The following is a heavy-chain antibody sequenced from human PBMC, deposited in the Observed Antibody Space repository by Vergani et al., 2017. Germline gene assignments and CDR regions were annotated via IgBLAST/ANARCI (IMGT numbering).Heavy chain of an antibody. CDR3: ARVTAVPGSIWFDP. CDR1: GDSVSNNKTT. CDR2: TYYRSKWSN. Sequence: QVQLQQSGPGLVRPSQTLSLTCVISGDSVSNNKTTWNWIRQSPSRGLEWLGRTYYRSKWSNDYAESVKSRLTIDPDTSKNLFSLHLNSVTPEDTAVYYGARVTAVPGSIWFDPWGQGTLVTVSS. V-gene: IGHV6-1*01. D-gene: IGHD6-19*01. J-gene: IGHJ5*02.